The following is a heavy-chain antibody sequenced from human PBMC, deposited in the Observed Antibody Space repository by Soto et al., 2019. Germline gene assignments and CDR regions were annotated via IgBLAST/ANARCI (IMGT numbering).Heavy chain of an antibody. CDR1: GTTFSNFA. V-gene: IGHV1-69*12. D-gene: IGHD3-22*01. Sequence: QVRLVQSGAEVKKTGSSVKVSCEASGTTFSNFAIGWVRQAPGQGLEWMGGIILPFGTPNYEQTFQGRVTISADESRTTACMEPTGLRAEDTGVYYCGRVPDYEGYFDYWGQGTLVTVSS. CDR2: IILPFGTP. CDR3: GRVPDYEGYFDY. J-gene: IGHJ4*02.